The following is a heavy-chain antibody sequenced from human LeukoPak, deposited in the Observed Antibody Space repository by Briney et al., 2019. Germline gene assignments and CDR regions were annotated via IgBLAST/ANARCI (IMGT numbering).Heavy chain of an antibody. D-gene: IGHD3/OR15-3a*01. CDR1: GFTFSSYK. CDR3: VREKADNDLDY. V-gene: IGHV3-48*01. CDR2: ISGDSSTI. J-gene: IGHJ4*02. Sequence: GGSLRLSCAVSGFTFSSYKMNWVRQAPGKGLERVSAISGDSSTIYYADSVKGRFIISRDNAKNSLFLQMNSLRAEDTAVYYCVREKADNDLDYWGQGTLVTVSS.